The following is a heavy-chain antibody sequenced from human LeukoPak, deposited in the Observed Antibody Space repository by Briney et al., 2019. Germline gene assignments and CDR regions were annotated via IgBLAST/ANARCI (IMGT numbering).Heavy chain of an antibody. CDR2: ISGSGGST. CDR3: AKDLGDWGTRDLDY. D-gene: IGHD3-16*01. J-gene: IGHJ4*02. CDR1: GFTFSSYA. V-gene: IGHV3-23*01. Sequence: PGGSLRLSCAASGFTFSSYAMSWVRQAPGKGLEWVSAISGSGGSTYYADSVKGRFTISRDNSKNTLYLQMNSLRAEDTAVYYCAKDLGDWGTRDLDYWGQGTLVTVSS.